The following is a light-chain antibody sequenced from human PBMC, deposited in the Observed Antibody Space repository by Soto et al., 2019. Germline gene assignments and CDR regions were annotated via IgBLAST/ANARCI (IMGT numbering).Light chain of an antibody. J-gene: IGKJ1*01. CDR2: GAS. CDR1: QSVSSSY. Sequence: ELVLTQSPGTLSLSPGARATLSCRASQSVSSSYLAWYQQKHGQAPRLLIYGASSRATGIPDRFSGSGSGTDLTITISRLEPEDFEVYYCQQFGTSPKTFGQGTKVDIK. V-gene: IGKV3-20*01. CDR3: QQFGTSPKT.